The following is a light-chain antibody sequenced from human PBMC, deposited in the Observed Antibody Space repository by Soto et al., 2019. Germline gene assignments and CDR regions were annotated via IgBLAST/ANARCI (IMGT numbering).Light chain of an antibody. Sequence: DIQMTQSPSSVSASVGDRVTITCRASQDILSWLAWYQQKPGEAPRLLIYASSNLQSGVPSRFSGSGSGTDFTLTISSLQPEDFATYYCQQDNSFPRTFGPGTRLDIK. CDR3: QQDNSFPRT. CDR2: ASS. J-gene: IGKJ3*01. V-gene: IGKV1-12*01. CDR1: QDILSW.